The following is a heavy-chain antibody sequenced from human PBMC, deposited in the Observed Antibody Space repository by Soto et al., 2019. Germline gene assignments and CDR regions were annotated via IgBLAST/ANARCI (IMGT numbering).Heavy chain of an antibody. Sequence: ASVKVSCKASGCTFSSYAISWVRQAPGQGLEWMGGIIPIFGTANYAQKFQGRVTITADKSTSTAYMELSSLRSEDTAVYYCARDFGSPVLRCHPPLLYWGQGNXVTVSS. CDR2: IIPIFGTA. CDR1: GCTFSSYA. CDR3: ARDFGSPVLRCHPPLLY. J-gene: IGHJ4*02. D-gene: IGHD3-3*01. V-gene: IGHV1-69*06.